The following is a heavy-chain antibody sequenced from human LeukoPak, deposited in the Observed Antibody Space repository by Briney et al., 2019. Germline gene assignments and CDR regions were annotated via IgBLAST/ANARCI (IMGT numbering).Heavy chain of an antibody. Sequence: GGSLRLSCAASAFTFSRNAMHWVRQAPGKGLEWVALISYDGNNKYYADSVKGRFTISRDNSKNTVHLQMNSLKPEDTAVYYCGRGSVDDYGVDYWGQGTLVTVSS. CDR3: GRGSVDDYGVDY. V-gene: IGHV3-30*07. CDR1: AFTFSRNA. CDR2: ISYDGNNK. D-gene: IGHD4-17*01. J-gene: IGHJ4*02.